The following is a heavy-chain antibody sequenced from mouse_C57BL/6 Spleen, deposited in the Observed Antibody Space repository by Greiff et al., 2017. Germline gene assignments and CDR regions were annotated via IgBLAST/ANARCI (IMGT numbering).Heavy chain of an antibody. CDR3: ASGDVYYFDY. CDR1: GYAFSSSW. CDR2: IYPGDGDT. J-gene: IGHJ2*01. D-gene: IGHD3-3*01. Sequence: VQGVESGPELVKPGASVKISCKASGYAFSSSWMNWVKQRPGKGLEWIGRIYPGDGDTNYNGKFKGKATLTADKSSSTAYMQLSSLTSEDSAVYFCASGDVYYFDYWGQGTTLTVSS. V-gene: IGHV1-82*01.